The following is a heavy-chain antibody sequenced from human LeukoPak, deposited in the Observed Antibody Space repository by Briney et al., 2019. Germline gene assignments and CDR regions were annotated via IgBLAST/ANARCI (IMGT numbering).Heavy chain of an antibody. D-gene: IGHD5-12*01. V-gene: IGHV4-34*01. J-gene: IGHJ5*02. CDR1: GESFSEYY. CDR2: INHSGGT. Sequence: SETLSLTCAVCGESFSEYYWSWIRQPPGKGLEGIGQINHSGGTNYHPSLKTRVTISLDTSKNQVSLKLRSVTAADTAVYYCAFEGPVSGYAFDLWGQGALVAVSS. CDR3: AFEGPVSGYAFDL.